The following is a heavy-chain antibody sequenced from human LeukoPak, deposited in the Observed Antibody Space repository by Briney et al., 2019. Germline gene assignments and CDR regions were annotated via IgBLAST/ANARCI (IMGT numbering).Heavy chain of an antibody. Sequence: SETLSLTCTVSGGSISNYYWGWIRQPPGKGLEWIGNIFYSGSTYYSPSLKSRVTISVDTSKNQFSLKLTSVTAADTAVYYCARIPDYYDSSGLSYWGQGALVTVSS. CDR2: IFYSGST. CDR3: ARIPDYYDSSGLSY. V-gene: IGHV4-39*07. D-gene: IGHD3-22*01. CDR1: GGSISNYY. J-gene: IGHJ4*02.